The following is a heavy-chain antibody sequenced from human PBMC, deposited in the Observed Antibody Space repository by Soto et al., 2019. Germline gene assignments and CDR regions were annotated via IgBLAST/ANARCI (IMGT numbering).Heavy chain of an antibody. J-gene: IGHJ5*02. CDR3: ARGANTMVRGVRGGNWFDP. CDR2: IIPILGIA. Sequence: QVQLVQSGAEVKKPGSSVKVSCKASGGTFSSYTISWVRQAPGQGLEWMGRIIPILGIANYAQKFRGRVTITADKSTSTAYMELSSLRSEDTAVYYCARGANTMVRGVRGGNWFDPWGQGTLVTVSS. V-gene: IGHV1-69*02. CDR1: GGTFSSYT. D-gene: IGHD3-10*01.